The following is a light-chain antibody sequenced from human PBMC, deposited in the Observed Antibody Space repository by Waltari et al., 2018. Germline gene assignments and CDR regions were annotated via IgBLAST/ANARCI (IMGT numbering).Light chain of an antibody. CDR2: EVN. J-gene: IGLJ1*01. CDR1: SSDIGGYNF. V-gene: IGLV2-8*01. CDR3: SSYAGTKNPYV. Sequence: QSALTQPPSASGSAGQSVTIPCTGTSSDIGGYNFVSWYQQHPGKVPKLIISEVNKRPSGVPDRFSGSKSGNTASLTVSGLQAEDEADYYCSSYAGTKNPYVFGTGTKVTVL.